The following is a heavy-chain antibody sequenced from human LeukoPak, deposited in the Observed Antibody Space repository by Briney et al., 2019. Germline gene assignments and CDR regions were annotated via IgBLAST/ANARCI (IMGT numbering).Heavy chain of an antibody. CDR1: GFTFSSYG. CDR3: AKDLVLLCFGEFEFDP. J-gene: IGHJ5*02. D-gene: IGHD3-10*01. Sequence: GRSLRLSCAASGFTFSSYGMHWVRQAPGKGLEWVAVIWYDGSNKYYADSVKGRFTISRDNSKNTLYLQMNSLRAEDTAVYYCAKDLVLLCFGEFEFDPWGQGTLVTVSS. CDR2: IWYDGSNK. V-gene: IGHV3-33*06.